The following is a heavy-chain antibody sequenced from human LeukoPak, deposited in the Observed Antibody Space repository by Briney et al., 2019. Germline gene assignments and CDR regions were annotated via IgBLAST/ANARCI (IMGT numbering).Heavy chain of an antibody. D-gene: IGHD2-8*01. CDR1: GFTFSNYW. J-gene: IGHJ3*02. V-gene: IGHV3-7*01. CDR3: VKYSDSVPLAALLDAFEI. CDR2: MKEDGSEK. Sequence: GGSLRLSCAVSGFTFSNYWMSWVRQAPGKGLEWVANMKEDGSEKYYVDSVKGRFTISRDNAKNSLDLQMNSLRAEDTAVYYCVKYSDSVPLAALLDAFEIWGQGTRVTVSP.